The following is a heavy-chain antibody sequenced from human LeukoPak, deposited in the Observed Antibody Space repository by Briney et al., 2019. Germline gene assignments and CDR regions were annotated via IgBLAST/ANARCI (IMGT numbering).Heavy chain of an antibody. V-gene: IGHV4-59*01. Sequence: SETLSLTCTVSGGSIGSYYWSWIRQPQGKGLEWIGYIYYSGSTNYNPSLKSRVTISVDTSKNQFSLKLSSVTAADTAVYYCARGYYDFSSWGQGTLVTVS. CDR2: IYYSGST. J-gene: IGHJ4*02. CDR3: ARGYYDFSS. CDR1: GGSIGSYY. D-gene: IGHD3-3*01.